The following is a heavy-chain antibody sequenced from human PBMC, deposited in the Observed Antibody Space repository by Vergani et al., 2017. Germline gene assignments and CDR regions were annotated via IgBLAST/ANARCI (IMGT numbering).Heavy chain of an antibody. J-gene: IGHJ4*02. CDR2: IRSKAYGGTT. V-gene: IGHV3-49*04. D-gene: IGHD5-18*01. CDR3: SRGRGYSFGYSDY. Sequence: EVQLVESGGGLVPPGRSLRLSCAASGFSFGDYAMTWVRQAPGKGLEWVAFIRSKAYGGTTEYAASMKGRFTISRDDSKRLAYLQLSGLKTEDTAVYFCSRGRGYSFGYSDYWGQGTLVTVSS. CDR1: GFSFGDYA.